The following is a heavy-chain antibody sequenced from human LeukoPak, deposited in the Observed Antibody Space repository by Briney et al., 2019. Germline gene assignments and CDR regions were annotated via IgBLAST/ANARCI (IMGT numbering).Heavy chain of an antibody. V-gene: IGHV3-30*02. D-gene: IGHD6-13*01. J-gene: IGHJ5*02. Sequence: GGSLRLSCAASGFTFSSYGMHWVRQAPGKGLEWVAVIWYDGSNKYYADSVKGRFTISRDNSKNTLYLQMNSLRAEDTAAYYCAKDSAYSSSWYSRSWFDPWGQGTLVTVSS. CDR3: AKDSAYSSSWYSRSWFDP. CDR1: GFTFSSYG. CDR2: IWYDGSNK.